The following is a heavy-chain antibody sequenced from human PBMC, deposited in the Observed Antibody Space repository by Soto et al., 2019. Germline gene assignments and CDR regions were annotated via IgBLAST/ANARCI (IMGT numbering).Heavy chain of an antibody. CDR2: FDPEDGET. CDR3: ATCDSSGWYNWFDP. CDR1: GYTLTELS. D-gene: IGHD6-19*01. J-gene: IGHJ5*02. Sequence: ASVKVSCKVSGYTLTELSMHWVRQAPGKGLEWMGGFDPEDGETIYAQKFQGRVTMTEDTSTDTAYMELSSLRSEDTAVYYCATCDSSGWYNWFDPWGQGTLVTVSS. V-gene: IGHV1-24*01.